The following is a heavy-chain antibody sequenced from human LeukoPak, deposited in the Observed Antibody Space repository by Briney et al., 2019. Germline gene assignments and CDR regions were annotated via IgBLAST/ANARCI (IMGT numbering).Heavy chain of an antibody. CDR3: ARDLTSNVAVTEYHYYAMDV. J-gene: IGHJ6*02. Sequence: ASVKVSCKASDFSFTSYGMSWVRQAPGQGLEWIGWISAYNGSTKYAQKLQGRVTMTTDTSTGTAYMELRSLRPDDTAVYYCARDLTSNVAVTEYHYYAMDVWGQGTTVTVSS. CDR2: ISAYNGST. V-gene: IGHV1-18*01. D-gene: IGHD6-19*01. CDR1: DFSFTSYG.